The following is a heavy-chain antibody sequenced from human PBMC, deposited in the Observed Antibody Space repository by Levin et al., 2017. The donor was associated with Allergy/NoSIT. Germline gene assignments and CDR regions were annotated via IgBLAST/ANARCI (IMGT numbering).Heavy chain of an antibody. CDR1: GGTFSSYT. D-gene: IGHD6-13*01. J-gene: IGHJ6*02. CDR3: ARYLSSSGYSSSWYGPYYYYGMDV. V-gene: IGHV1-69*02. CDR2: IIPILGIA. Sequence: ASVRVSCKASGGTFSSYTISWVRQAPGQGLEWMGRIIPILGIANYAQKFQGRVTITADKSTSTAYMELSSLRSEDTAVYYCARYLSSSGYSSSWYGPYYYYGMDVWGQGTTVTVSS.